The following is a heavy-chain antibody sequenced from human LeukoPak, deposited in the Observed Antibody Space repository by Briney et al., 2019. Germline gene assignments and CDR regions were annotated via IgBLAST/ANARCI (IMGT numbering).Heavy chain of an antibody. Sequence: SQTLSLTCAISVDSVSSNSAAWNWIRRPPSRGLEWLGRTYYRSKWYYNYAVAVKSRISINPDTSKNQFSLQLSSVTPEDTAVYYCARDPVGGSTIFDYWGQGTLVTVSS. D-gene: IGHD1-26*01. CDR2: TYYRSKWYY. V-gene: IGHV6-1*01. J-gene: IGHJ4*02. CDR1: VDSVSSNSAA. CDR3: ARDPVGGSTIFDY.